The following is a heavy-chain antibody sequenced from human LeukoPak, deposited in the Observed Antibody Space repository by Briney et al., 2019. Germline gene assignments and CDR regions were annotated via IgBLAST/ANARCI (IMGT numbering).Heavy chain of an antibody. V-gene: IGHV3-23*01. Sequence: GGSLRLSCAASGFTFNNYAMSWVRQVQGKGLEWVSAVSGDGRTTHYVDSVKGRFTISRDNSRNTLYLQMSSLRAEDTAIYYCAKDSVVRNTGSYYFASWGQGTLVTVSS. D-gene: IGHD1-26*01. CDR3: AKDSVVRNTGSYYFAS. CDR1: GFTFNNYA. CDR2: VSGDGRTT. J-gene: IGHJ4*02.